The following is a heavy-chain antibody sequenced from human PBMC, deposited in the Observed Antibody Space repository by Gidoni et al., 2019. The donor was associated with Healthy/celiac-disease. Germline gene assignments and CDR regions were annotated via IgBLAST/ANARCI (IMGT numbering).Heavy chain of an antibody. Sequence: NYNPSLKSRVTISVDTSKNQFSLKLSSVTAADTAVYYCARGDYYYGMDVWGQGTTVTVSS. J-gene: IGHJ6*02. V-gene: IGHV4-59*09. CDR3: ARGDYYYGMDV.